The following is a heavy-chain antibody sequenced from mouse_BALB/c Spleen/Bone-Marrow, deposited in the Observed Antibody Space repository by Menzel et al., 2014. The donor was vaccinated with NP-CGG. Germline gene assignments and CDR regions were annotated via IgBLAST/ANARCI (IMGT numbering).Heavy chain of an antibody. CDR1: GYTFTSYW. Sequence: QVQLQQSGAELARPGASVKLSCKASGYTFTSYWMQWVKQRPGQGLEWIGAIYPGDGDTRYTQKFKGKATLTADKSSNTVYMQLSSLASEDSAVYYCARRDYGIRENYYAMDYWGQGTSVTVSS. J-gene: IGHJ4*01. D-gene: IGHD1-2*01. CDR3: ARRDYGIRENYYAMDY. V-gene: IGHV1-87*01. CDR2: IYPGDGDT.